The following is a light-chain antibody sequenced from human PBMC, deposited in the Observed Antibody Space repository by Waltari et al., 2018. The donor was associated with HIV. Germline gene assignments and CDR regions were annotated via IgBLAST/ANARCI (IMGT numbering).Light chain of an antibody. CDR1: RSNTGAGHD. CDR2: GNS. J-gene: IGLJ2*01. V-gene: IGLV1-40*01. CDR3: QSYDSSLSGSV. Sequence: QAVLTQPPSVSGAPGLRVTISCTGSRSNTGAGHDVHWYQQLPGTAPKLLIYGNSNRPSGVPDRFSGSKSGTSASLAIAGLQAEDEAEYYCQSYDSSLSGSVFGGGTKLTVL.